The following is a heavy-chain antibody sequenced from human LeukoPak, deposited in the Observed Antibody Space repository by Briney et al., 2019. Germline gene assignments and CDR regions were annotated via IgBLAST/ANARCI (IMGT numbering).Heavy chain of an antibody. Sequence: GGSLRLSCAASGFTFSSYAMSWVRQAPGKGLEWVSGISGSGGSGSGDNTYYADSVKGRFTISRDNSKNTLYLQMNSLRAEDTAIYYCARQSGTMVTTRFDYWGQGTLVTVSS. CDR2: ISGSGGSGSGDNT. J-gene: IGHJ4*02. D-gene: IGHD4-17*01. CDR3: ARQSGTMVTTRFDY. CDR1: GFTFSSYA. V-gene: IGHV3-23*01.